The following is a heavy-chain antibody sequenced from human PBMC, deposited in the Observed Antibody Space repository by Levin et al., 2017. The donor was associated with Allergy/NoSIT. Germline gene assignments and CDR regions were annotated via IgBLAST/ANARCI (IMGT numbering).Heavy chain of an antibody. Sequence: ASVKVSCKASGYTFTKYSINWVRQAPGLGLEWMGWIHTNTGNPTDAQDFTGRFVFYLDTSVSTAYLQISSLRAEDTALYYCARLGEETADYWGQGTLVTVSS. D-gene: IGHD3-16*01. CDR2: IHTNTGNP. J-gene: IGHJ4*02. V-gene: IGHV7-4-1*02. CDR1: GYTFTKYS. CDR3: ARLGEETADY.